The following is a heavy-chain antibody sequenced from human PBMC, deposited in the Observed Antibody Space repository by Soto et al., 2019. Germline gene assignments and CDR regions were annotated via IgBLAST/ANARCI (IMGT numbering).Heavy chain of an antibody. CDR1: GYSFTSYW. CDR2: MYPGYSDT. V-gene: IGHV5-51*01. D-gene: IGHD1-26*01. J-gene: IGHJ5*02. Sequence: GEALKSSCNDSGYSFTSYWICWVRQMPGKGLEWMGIMYPGYSDTRHSPSFQGQVTISADKSISTAYLQWSSLKASDTAMYYCARSGVGAKLYTWFDPWGQGTLVTVSS. CDR3: ARSGVGAKLYTWFDP.